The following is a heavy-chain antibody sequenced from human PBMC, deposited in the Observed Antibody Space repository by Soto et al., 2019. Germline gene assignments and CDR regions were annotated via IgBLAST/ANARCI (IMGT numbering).Heavy chain of an antibody. CDR2: IYYSGTT. CDR3: AGQLGFCSSTSCYGYYDP. Sequence: SETLSLTCTVSGGTLTTGGHFWSWIRQYPGKGLEWIGYIYYSGTTHYNPSLKSRVTISIDTSKNQFSLKLSSVTAADTAVYYCAGQLGFCSSTSCYGYYDPWGQGTLVNVSS. J-gene: IGHJ5*02. CDR1: GGTLTTGGHF. D-gene: IGHD2-2*01. V-gene: IGHV4-31*03.